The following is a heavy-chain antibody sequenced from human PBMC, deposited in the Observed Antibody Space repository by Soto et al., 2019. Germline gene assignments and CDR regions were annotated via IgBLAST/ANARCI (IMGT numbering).Heavy chain of an antibody. CDR2: ISYDGSNK. CDR3: AKSPDGYKSWAPFDY. V-gene: IGHV3-30*18. Sequence: GGSLRLSCAASGFTFSSYGIHWVRQAPGKGLEWVAVISYDGSNKYYADSVKGRFTISRDNSKNTLYLQMNSLRAEDTAVYYCAKSPDGYKSWAPFDYWGQGTLVTVSP. D-gene: IGHD5-12*01. CDR1: GFTFSSYG. J-gene: IGHJ4*02.